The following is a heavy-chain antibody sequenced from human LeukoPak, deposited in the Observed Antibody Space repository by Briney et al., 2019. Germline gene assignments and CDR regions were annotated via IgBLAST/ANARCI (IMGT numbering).Heavy chain of an antibody. J-gene: IGHJ4*02. V-gene: IGHV1-8*01. Sequence: GASVKVSCKSSVYTFTSHDIYWVRQLPAQGLEWMGWMNPYSGKSGFARKFQDRVTMTSSTSASTAYMEVSSLRPEDTAVYYCVRVLWGSGIHWGQGTLVTVAS. CDR2: MNPYSGKS. D-gene: IGHD3-10*01. CDR3: VRVLWGSGIH. CDR1: VYTFTSHD.